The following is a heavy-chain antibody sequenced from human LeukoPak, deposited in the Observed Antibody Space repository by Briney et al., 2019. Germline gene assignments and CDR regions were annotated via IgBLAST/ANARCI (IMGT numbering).Heavy chain of an antibody. D-gene: IGHD2-21*01. J-gene: IGHJ6*02. CDR1: GYSFTSYW. CDR2: IYPGDSDT. V-gene: IGHV5-51*01. Sequence: GESLKISCKGSGYSFTSYWIGWVRQMPGKGLEWMGIIYPGDSDTRYSPSFQGQVTISADKSISTAYLQWSSLKASDTAMYYCARSGDPYGDYYCLDVWGQGTTVTVSS. CDR3: ARSGDPYGDYYCLDV.